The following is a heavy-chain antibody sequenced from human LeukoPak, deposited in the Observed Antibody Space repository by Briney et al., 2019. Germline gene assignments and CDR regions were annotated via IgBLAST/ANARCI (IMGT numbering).Heavy chain of an antibody. CDR1: GGSISSYY. CDR2: IYTSGST. J-gene: IGHJ4*02. V-gene: IGHV4-4*09. Sequence: ASETLSLTCTVSGGSISSYYWSWIRQPPGKGLEWIGYIYTSGSTNYNPSPKSRVTISVDTSKNQFSLKLSSVTAADTAVYYCGDSTSLLGPNTVDYWGQGTLVTVSS. D-gene: IGHD2-2*01. CDR3: GDSTSLLGPNTVDY.